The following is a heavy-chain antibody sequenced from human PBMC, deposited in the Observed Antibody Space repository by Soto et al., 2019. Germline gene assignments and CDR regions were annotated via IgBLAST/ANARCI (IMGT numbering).Heavy chain of an antibody. V-gene: IGHV4-39*01. CDR1: GDSISSTTYY. CDR3: ARHRTVPLNRVSAH. D-gene: IGHD2-21*01. Sequence: QVQLQASGPGQVKPSETLSLTCTVSGDSISSTTYYWGWIRQTPGEWLEWIGINNFRDDPYDNPSRKSRVATAVDSSRSQFSLKLTSVTDADTAVYYCARHRTVPLNRVSAHWGKGNLGTGSS. J-gene: IGHJ4*02. CDR2: NNFRDDP.